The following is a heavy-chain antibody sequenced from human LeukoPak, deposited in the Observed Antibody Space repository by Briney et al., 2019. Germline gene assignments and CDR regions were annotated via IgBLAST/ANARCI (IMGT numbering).Heavy chain of an antibody. Sequence: GGSLRLSCAASGFTFSSYALHGVHQTPGKGLEWVAVISYDGNTKFYADSVKGRFTMSRDNSKNSLYLQMNSLRVEDTALYYCARDPITGDNVWYFDLWGPGALVTVSS. CDR2: ISYDGNTK. D-gene: IGHD1-20*01. V-gene: IGHV3-30*04. CDR3: ARDPITGDNVWYFDL. J-gene: IGHJ2*01. CDR1: GFTFSSYA.